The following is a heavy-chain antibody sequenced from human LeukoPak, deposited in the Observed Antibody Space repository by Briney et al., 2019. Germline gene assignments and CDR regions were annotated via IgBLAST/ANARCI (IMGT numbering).Heavy chain of an antibody. CDR3: AKPMRVLLWFVGAHDSFDI. CDR1: GFTFSSYG. V-gene: IGHV3-30*18. J-gene: IGHJ3*02. D-gene: IGHD3-10*01. CDR2: ISYDGSNK. Sequence: GGSLRLSCAASGFTFSSYGMHWVRQAPGKGLEGVAVISYDGSNKYYADSVKGRFTISRDNSKNTLYLQMNSLRAEDTAVYYCAKPMRVLLWFVGAHDSFDIGGQGTRVTVFS.